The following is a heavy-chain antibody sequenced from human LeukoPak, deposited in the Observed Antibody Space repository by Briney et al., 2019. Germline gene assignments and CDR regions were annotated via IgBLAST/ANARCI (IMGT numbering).Heavy chain of an antibody. CDR2: ISGSGDST. V-gene: IGHV3-23*01. J-gene: IGHJ5*02. CDR1: GFTFRSYA. D-gene: IGHD6-6*01. CDR3: AKDRIASPPQGRFDP. Sequence: GGSLRLSCAASGFTFRSYAMNWVRQAPGKGLEWVSAISGSGDSTYYADSVKGRFTISRDNSQNTLYLQMNSLGAEDTAIYYCAKDRIASPPQGRFDPWGQGTLVTVSS.